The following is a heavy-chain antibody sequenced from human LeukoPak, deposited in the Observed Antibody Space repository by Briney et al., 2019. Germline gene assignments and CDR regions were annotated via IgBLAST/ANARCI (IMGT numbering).Heavy chain of an antibody. V-gene: IGHV1-2*02. CDR3: ARGRLNWVNDY. J-gene: IGHJ4*02. Sequence: ASVKVSCKASGYTFTGHYIHWVRQAPGQGLQWMGWINPDSGGSNSVQNFQGRVTMTRDTSISTAYMELSRLRSDDTAVYYCARGRLNWVNDYWGQGTLVTVSS. CDR2: INPDSGGS. D-gene: IGHD1-1*01. CDR1: GYTFTGHY.